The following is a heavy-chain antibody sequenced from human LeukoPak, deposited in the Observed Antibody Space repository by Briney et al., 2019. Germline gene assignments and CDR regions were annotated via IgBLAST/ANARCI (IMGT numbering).Heavy chain of an antibody. V-gene: IGHV3-23*01. CDR1: GFTFSSYA. CDR2: ISGSGGST. D-gene: IGHD4-17*01. CDR3: AKDRWGFYGDHLLDY. Sequence: GGSLRLSCAASGFTFSSYAMSWGRHAPGKGLEWVSAISGSGGSTYYADSVKGRFTISRDNSKNTLYLQMNSLRAEDTAVYYCAKDRWGFYGDHLLDYWGQGTLVTVSS. J-gene: IGHJ4*02.